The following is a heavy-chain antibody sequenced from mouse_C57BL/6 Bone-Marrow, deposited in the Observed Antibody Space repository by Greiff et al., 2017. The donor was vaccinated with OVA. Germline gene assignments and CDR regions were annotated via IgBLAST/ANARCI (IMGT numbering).Heavy chain of an antibody. CDR1: GYTFTSYW. CDR3: AREGRYYGSSYFDY. CDR2: IHPNSGST. V-gene: IGHV1-64*01. J-gene: IGHJ2*01. Sequence: QVQLKQPGAELVKPGASVKLSCKASGYTFTSYWMHWVKQRPGQGLEWIGMIHPNSGSTNYNEKFKSKATLTVDKSSSTAYMQLSSLTSEDSAVYYCAREGRYYGSSYFDYWGQGTTLTVSS. D-gene: IGHD1-1*01.